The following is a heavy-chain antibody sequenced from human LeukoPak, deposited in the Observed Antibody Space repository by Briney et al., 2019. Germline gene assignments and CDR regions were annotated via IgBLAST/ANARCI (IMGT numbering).Heavy chain of an antibody. V-gene: IGHV1-18*01. CDR3: ARAGTYDFWSGYLRGHFDY. Sequence: ASVKVSCKASGYTFTSYGISWVRQAPGQGLEWMGWISAYNGNTNYAQKLQGRVTMTTETSTSTAYMELRSLRSDDTAVYYCARAGTYDFWSGYLRGHFDYWGQGTLVTVSS. CDR2: ISAYNGNT. D-gene: IGHD3-3*01. CDR1: GYTFTSYG. J-gene: IGHJ4*02.